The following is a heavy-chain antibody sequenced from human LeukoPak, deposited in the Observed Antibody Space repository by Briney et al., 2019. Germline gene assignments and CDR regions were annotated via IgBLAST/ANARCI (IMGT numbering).Heavy chain of an antibody. D-gene: IGHD3-16*01. Sequence: ASVKVSCKASGGTFSSYAISRVRQALGQGLEWMGGIIPIFGIANYAQKFQGRVTITADESTSTAYMELSSLRSEDAAVYYCARGGTLPRYYYMDVWGKGTTVTVSS. CDR2: IIPIFGIA. CDR3: ARGGTLPRYYYMDV. V-gene: IGHV1-69*01. CDR1: GGTFSSYA. J-gene: IGHJ6*03.